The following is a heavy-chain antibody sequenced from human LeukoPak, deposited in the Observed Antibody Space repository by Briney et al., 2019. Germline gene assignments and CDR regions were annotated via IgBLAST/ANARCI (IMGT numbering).Heavy chain of an antibody. CDR1: GFTFSSYA. D-gene: IGHD2-15*01. CDR3: AKDLFDSSVLPYYFDY. CDR2: ISGSGTTT. Sequence: GGSLRLSCATSGFTFSSYAMNWVRQTPGKGLEWVSTISGSGTTTYYADSVKGRFTISRDNSKNTLYLRMNSLRAEDTAVYYCAKDLFDSSVLPYYFDYWGQGTLVTVSS. V-gene: IGHV3-23*01. J-gene: IGHJ4*02.